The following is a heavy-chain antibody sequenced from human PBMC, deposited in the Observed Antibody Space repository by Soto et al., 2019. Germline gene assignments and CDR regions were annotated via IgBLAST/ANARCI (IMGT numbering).Heavy chain of an antibody. CDR3: ARDYDILTGYYRPPGGRFDP. CDR2: INPSGGST. V-gene: IGHV1-46*03. CDR1: GYTFTSYY. Sequence: ASVKVSCKASGYTFTSYYMHWVRQAPGQGLEWMGIINPSGGSTSYAQKFQGRVTMTRDTSTSTVYMELSSLRSEDTAVYYCARDYDILTGYYRPPGGRFDPWGQGTLVTVSS. D-gene: IGHD3-9*01. J-gene: IGHJ5*02.